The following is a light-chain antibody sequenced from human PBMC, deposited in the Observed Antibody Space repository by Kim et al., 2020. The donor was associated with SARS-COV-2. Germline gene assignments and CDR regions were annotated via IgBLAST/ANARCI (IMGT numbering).Light chain of an antibody. CDR1: SSDVGGYDY. V-gene: IGLV2-14*01. CDR2: DVS. CDR3: RSFTSSNTVL. J-gene: IGLJ2*01. Sequence: QSALTQPASVSGSPGQSITISCTGTSSDVGGYDYVSWYQQHPGKAPKVMIYDVSKRPSGVSNRFSGSKSGNTASLTISGLQAEDEADYYCRSFTSSNTVLFGGGTKLTVL.